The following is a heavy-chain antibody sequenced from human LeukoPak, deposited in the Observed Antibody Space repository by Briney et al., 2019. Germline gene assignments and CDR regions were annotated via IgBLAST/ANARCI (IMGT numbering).Heavy chain of an antibody. CDR3: AKEGCSSTSCYTGGGLYYFDY. D-gene: IGHD2-2*02. CDR1: GFTFSSYS. CDR2: ISSSSSYI. Sequence: GSLRLSCAASGFTFSSYSMNWVRQAPGKGLEWVSSISSSSSYIYYADSVKGRFTISRDNAKNTLYLQMNSLRAEDTAVYYCAKEGCSSTSCYTGGGLYYFDYWGQGTLVTVSS. J-gene: IGHJ4*02. V-gene: IGHV3-21*01.